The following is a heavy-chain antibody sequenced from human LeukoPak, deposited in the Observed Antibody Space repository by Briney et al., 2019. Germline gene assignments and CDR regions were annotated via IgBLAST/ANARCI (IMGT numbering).Heavy chain of an antibody. D-gene: IGHD6-19*01. Sequence: GGSLRLSCAASGFTFSDYAMSWVRQAPGKGLEWVSLIFAVGGSTYYADSVKGRFTISRDNSKNTLYLQINSLRAEDTAVYYCSKAGFGSGALVDSWGQGPLVTVSS. V-gene: IGHV3-23*01. J-gene: IGHJ4*02. CDR3: SKAGFGSGALVDS. CDR2: IFAVGGST. CDR1: GFTFSDYA.